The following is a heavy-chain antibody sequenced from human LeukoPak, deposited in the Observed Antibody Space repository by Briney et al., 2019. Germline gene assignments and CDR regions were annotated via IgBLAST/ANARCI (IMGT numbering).Heavy chain of an antibody. CDR1: GGTFSSYA. V-gene: IGHV1-69*13. Sequence: SVKVSCKASGGTFSSYAISWVRQAPGQGLEWMGGIIPIFGTANYAQKFQGRVTITADESTSTAYMELSSLRSEDTAVYYCARSLRDYDFWSGYYTGIFGYWGQGTLVTVSS. CDR2: IIPIFGTA. D-gene: IGHD3-3*01. J-gene: IGHJ4*02. CDR3: ARSLRDYDFWSGYYTGIFGY.